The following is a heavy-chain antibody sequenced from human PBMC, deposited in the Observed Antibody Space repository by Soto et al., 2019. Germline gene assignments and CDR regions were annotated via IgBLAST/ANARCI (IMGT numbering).Heavy chain of an antibody. J-gene: IGHJ5*02. Sequence: QVQLVQSGAEVKKPGSSVKVSCKASGGTFSSYAISWVRRAPGQGLEWMGGIIPIFGTANYAQKFQGRVTITADESTSTAYMELSSLRSEDTAVYYCARWAGYCSGGSCYRGGNWFDPWGQGTLVTVSS. D-gene: IGHD2-15*01. V-gene: IGHV1-69*01. CDR2: IIPIFGTA. CDR3: ARWAGYCSGGSCYRGGNWFDP. CDR1: GGTFSSYA.